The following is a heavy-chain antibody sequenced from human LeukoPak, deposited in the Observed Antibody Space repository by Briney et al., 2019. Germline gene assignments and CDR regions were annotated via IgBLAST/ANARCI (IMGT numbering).Heavy chain of an antibody. CDR1: GYTFTGYY. CDR3: ARAAGLGVVPAAPDY. D-gene: IGHD2-2*01. CDR2: IIPILGIA. J-gene: IGHJ4*02. V-gene: IGHV1-69*04. Sequence: RASVKVSCKASGYTFTGYYMHWVRQAPGQGLEWMGRIIPILGIANYAQKFQGRVTITADKSTSTAYMELSSLRSEDTAVYYCARAAGLGVVPAAPDYWGQGTLVTVSS.